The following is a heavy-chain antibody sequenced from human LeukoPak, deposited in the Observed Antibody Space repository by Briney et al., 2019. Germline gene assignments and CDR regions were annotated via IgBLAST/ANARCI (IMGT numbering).Heavy chain of an antibody. CDR2: IKQDGSEK. Sequence: GGSLRLSCAASGFTFSSYWMSWVRQAPGKGLELVANIKQDGSEKYYVDSVKGRFTISRDNAKNTLYLQMNSLRADDTAVYFCAKRGVVIRVILVGFHKEAYYFDSWGQGALVTVSS. V-gene: IGHV3-7*03. J-gene: IGHJ4*02. CDR3: AKRGVVIRVILVGFHKEAYYFDS. D-gene: IGHD3-22*01. CDR1: GFTFSSYW.